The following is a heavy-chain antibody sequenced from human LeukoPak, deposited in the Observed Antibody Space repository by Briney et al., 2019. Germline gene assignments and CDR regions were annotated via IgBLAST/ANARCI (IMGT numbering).Heavy chain of an antibody. CDR2: ISGSGGNT. Sequence: GGSLRLSCAASGFPFSNYAVSWVRQAPGKGLEWVSVISGSGGNTYYADSVKGRFTISRDNSRNTLFLQMSSLRAEDTAVYYCARVSGGLRFLEWLPKYYFDYWGQGTLVTVSS. CDR1: GFPFSNYA. D-gene: IGHD3-3*01. CDR3: ARVSGGLRFLEWLPKYYFDY. V-gene: IGHV3-23*01. J-gene: IGHJ4*02.